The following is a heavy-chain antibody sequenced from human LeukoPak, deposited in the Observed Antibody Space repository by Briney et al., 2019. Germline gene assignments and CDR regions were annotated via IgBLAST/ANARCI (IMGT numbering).Heavy chain of an antibody. CDR2: VSNSGDYI. J-gene: IGHJ4*02. V-gene: IGHV3-21*06. Sequence: PGGSLRLSCAASGFTFSSYGMSWVRQAPGKGLEGVSSVSNSGDYIHYADSVKGRFTISRDNSKNSLYLQMNSLRAEDTAVYYCARALIGYYFDYWGQGTLVTVSS. D-gene: IGHD2-8*01. CDR3: ARALIGYYFDY. CDR1: GFTFSSYG.